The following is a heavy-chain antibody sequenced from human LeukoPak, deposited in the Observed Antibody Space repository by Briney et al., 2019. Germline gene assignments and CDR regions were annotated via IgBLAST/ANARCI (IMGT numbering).Heavy chain of an antibody. Sequence: PSETLSLTCTVSGGSISSYYWSWIRQPPGKGLEWIGYMYYSGSTNYNPPLKSRVTISVDTSKNQFSLKVSSVTAADTAVYYCARLPGLAAPYWGQGTLVTVSS. V-gene: IGHV4-59*01. D-gene: IGHD6-6*01. CDR2: MYYSGST. CDR1: GGSISSYY. J-gene: IGHJ4*02. CDR3: ARLPGLAAPY.